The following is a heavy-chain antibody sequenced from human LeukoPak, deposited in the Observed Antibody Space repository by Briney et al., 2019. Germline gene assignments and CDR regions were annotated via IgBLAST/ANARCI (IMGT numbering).Heavy chain of an antibody. CDR3: ARYWGAAAGPENDAFDI. Sequence: SVKVSCKASGGTFSSYAIGWVRQAPGQGLEWMGGIIPIFGTANYAQKFQGRVTITTDESTSTAYMELSSLRSEDTAVYYCARYWGAAAGPENDAFDIWGQGTMVTVSS. J-gene: IGHJ3*02. CDR2: IIPIFGTA. CDR1: GGTFSSYA. D-gene: IGHD6-13*01. V-gene: IGHV1-69*05.